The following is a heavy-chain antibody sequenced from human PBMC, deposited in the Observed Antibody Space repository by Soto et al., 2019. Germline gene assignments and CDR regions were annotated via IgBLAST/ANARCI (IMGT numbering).Heavy chain of an antibody. V-gene: IGHV1-24*01. Sequence: ASVKVSCKVSGYTLTELSMHWVRQAPGKGLEWVGGFDPEDGETIYAQKFQGRVTMTEDTSTDTAYMELSSQRSEDTSVYYCATGSGSSSWYGYWGQGTLVTVAS. CDR1: GYTLTELS. CDR2: FDPEDGET. CDR3: ATGSGSSSWYGY. D-gene: IGHD6-13*01. J-gene: IGHJ4*02.